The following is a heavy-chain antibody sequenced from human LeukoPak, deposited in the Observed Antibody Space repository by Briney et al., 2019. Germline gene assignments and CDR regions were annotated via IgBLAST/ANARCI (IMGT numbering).Heavy chain of an antibody. CDR3: AGVGAAAVPYFDY. V-gene: IGHV7-4-1*02. J-gene: IGHJ4*02. Sequence: ASVKVSCKASGYTFTSYAMNWVRQAPGQGLEWMGWINTNTGNPTYAQGFTGRFVFSLDTSVSTAYLQISSLKADDTAVYYCAGVGAAAVPYFDYWGQGTLVTVSS. CDR2: INTNTGNP. D-gene: IGHD6-13*01. CDR1: GYTFTSYA.